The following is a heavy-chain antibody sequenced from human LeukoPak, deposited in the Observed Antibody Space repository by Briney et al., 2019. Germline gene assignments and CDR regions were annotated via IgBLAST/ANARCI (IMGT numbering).Heavy chain of an antibody. Sequence: ASVKVSCKASGGTFSSYAISWVRQAPGQGLEWMGRIIPIFGTANYAQKFQGRVTITTDESTSTAYMELSSLRSEDTAVYYCANSLVATMYYYFDYWGQGTLVTVSS. D-gene: IGHD5-12*01. J-gene: IGHJ4*02. V-gene: IGHV1-69*05. CDR3: ANSLVATMYYYFDY. CDR1: GGTFSSYA. CDR2: IIPIFGTA.